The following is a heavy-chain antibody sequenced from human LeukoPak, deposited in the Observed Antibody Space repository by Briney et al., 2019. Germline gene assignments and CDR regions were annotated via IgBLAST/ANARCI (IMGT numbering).Heavy chain of an antibody. CDR1: GGSFSSGDYY. V-gene: IGHV4-30-4*01. J-gene: IGHJ6*02. CDR3: ARRGRYYYGMDV. CDR2: IYYSGST. Sequence: SETLSLTCTVSGGSFSSGDYYWSWIRQPPGKGLEWIGYIYYSGSTYYNPSLKSRVTISVDTSKNQFSLKLSSVTAVDTAVYYCARRGRYYYGMDVWGQGTTVTVSS.